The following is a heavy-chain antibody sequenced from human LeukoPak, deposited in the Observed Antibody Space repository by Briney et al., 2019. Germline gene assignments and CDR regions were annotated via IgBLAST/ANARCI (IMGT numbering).Heavy chain of an antibody. CDR3: AREFDGSASGAGY. V-gene: IGHV3-21*01. CDR1: GLPFSRYS. J-gene: IGHJ4*02. CDR2: MSSSSGLI. Sequence: GGSLRLFCAASGLPFSRYSMNWVRQAPGKGLEWVSSMSSSSGLIYYGDSVKGRFTVSRDNAKRSLYLQMNSLRADDTAVYYCAREFDGSASGAGYWGQGTLVTVSS. D-gene: IGHD1-26*01.